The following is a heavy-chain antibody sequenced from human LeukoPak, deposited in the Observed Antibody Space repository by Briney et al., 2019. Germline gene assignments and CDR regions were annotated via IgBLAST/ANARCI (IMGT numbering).Heavy chain of an antibody. J-gene: IGHJ3*02. CDR2: INSDGSST. V-gene: IGHV3-74*01. Sequence: SGGSLRLACAASGFTFSSYWMHWVRQVPGKGLVWVSRINSDGSSTSYADSVKGRFPISRDNAKNTLYVQMNSLRAEDTAVYYCSTGSGHAFDIWGRGTMVTVSS. D-gene: IGHD3-10*01. CDR1: GFTFSSYW. CDR3: STGSGHAFDI.